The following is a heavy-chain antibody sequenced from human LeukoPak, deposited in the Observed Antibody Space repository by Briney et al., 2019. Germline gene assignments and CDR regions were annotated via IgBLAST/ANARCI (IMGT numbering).Heavy chain of an antibody. V-gene: IGHV1-69*01. D-gene: IGHD6-19*01. CDR2: IIPIFGTA. Sequence: SVKVSCQASGGTFSSYAISWVRQAPGQGLEWMGGIIPIFGTANYAQKFQGRVTITADESTSTAYMELSSLRSEDTAVYYCARGGIAVAGNWFDPWGQGTLVTVSS. CDR1: GGTFSSYA. CDR3: ARGGIAVAGNWFDP. J-gene: IGHJ5*02.